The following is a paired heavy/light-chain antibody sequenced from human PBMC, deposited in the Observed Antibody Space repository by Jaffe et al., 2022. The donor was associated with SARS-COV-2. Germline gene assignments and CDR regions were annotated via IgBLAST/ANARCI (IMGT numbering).Heavy chain of an antibody. V-gene: IGHV5-51*01. Sequence: EVQLVQSGAEVKKPGESLKISCTASGYTFTTYWLAWVRQTPGKGLEWMGIIYPGDSGTRYNPSFEGQVTMSADKSISTAYLQWSSLETSDTAIYYCARRRMTGTTGDLHYHMDVWGKGTAVTVSS. CDR3: ARRRMTGTTGDLHYHMDV. D-gene: IGHD1-20*01. CDR1: GYTFTTYW. J-gene: IGHJ6*03. CDR2: IYPGDSGT.
Light chain of an antibody. CDR1: QTITNY. CDR2: AAS. Sequence: IQMTQSPSSLSASVGDRVTITCRASQTITNYLNWYQQKPGKAPKLLIYAASTLQGGVPSRFSGSGTGTVFTLTISSLQPDDLATYYCQQSYNVQVAFGGGTKVEIK. J-gene: IGKJ4*01. V-gene: IGKV1-39*01. CDR3: QQSYNVQVA.